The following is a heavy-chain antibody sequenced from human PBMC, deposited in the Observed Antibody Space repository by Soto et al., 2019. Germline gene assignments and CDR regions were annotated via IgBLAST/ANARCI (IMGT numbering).Heavy chain of an antibody. CDR2: IYWNDDK. J-gene: IGHJ5*02. CDR3: AYRLRYAAYWIDP. D-gene: IGHD1-1*01. V-gene: IGHV2-5*01. Sequence: SGPTLVNPTQTLTLTCTLSGSSLTTSGVSVGWIRQPPGKALEWLALIYWNDDKSYTPSLKSRLTITKDTSKNQVVLTMTNMDLVDTATYYCAYRLRYAAYWIDPWGQGTLVTVS. CDR1: GSSLTTSGVS.